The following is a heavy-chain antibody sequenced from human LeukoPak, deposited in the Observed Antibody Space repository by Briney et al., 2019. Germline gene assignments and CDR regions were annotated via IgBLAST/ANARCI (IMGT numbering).Heavy chain of an antibody. D-gene: IGHD3/OR15-3a*01. CDR3: ARVDSYWYIDL. V-gene: IGHV3-30-3*01. CDR2: ISYDGSSK. J-gene: IGHJ2*01. Sequence: GRSLRLSCAASGFTFSSYAMHWVRQAPGKGLEWVAVISYDGSSKYHADSVKGRFTISRDNSKNTLYLQMNSLRAEDTAVYYCARVDSYWYIDLWGRGILVAVSS. CDR1: GFTFSSYA.